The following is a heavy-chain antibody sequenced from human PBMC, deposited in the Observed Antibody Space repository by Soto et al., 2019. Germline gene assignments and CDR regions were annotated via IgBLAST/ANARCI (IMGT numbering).Heavy chain of an antibody. D-gene: IGHD6-19*01. V-gene: IGHV2-5*02. Sequence: QITLKGSGPTLVKPTQPLTLTCSFSGFSLSTTRVGVGWSRQPPGKALEWLALIYWDDDKRYRPSLQSRLTITKDTSKNRVVLTMANMYPVDTATYYCAHTVVAGLGYYFDYWGQGTLVTVSS. CDR1: GFSLSTTRVG. CDR3: AHTVVAGLGYYFDY. CDR2: IYWDDDK. J-gene: IGHJ4*02.